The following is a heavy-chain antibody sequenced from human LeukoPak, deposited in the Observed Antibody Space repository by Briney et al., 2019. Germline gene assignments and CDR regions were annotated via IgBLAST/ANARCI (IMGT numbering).Heavy chain of an antibody. J-gene: IGHJ3*02. CDR1: GYTFTGYY. D-gene: IGHD3-10*01. CDR2: INPNSGGT. Sequence: GASVKVSCKASGYTFTGYYMHWVRQAPGKGLEWMGWINPNSGGTNYAQKFQGRVTMTRDTSISTAYMELSRLRSDDTAVYYCARDQAWFGELLFSHDAFDIWGQGTMVTVSS. V-gene: IGHV1-2*02. CDR3: ARDQAWFGELLFSHDAFDI.